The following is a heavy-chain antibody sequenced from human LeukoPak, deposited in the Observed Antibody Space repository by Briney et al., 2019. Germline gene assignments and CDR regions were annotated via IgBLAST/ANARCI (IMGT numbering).Heavy chain of an antibody. Sequence: GGSLRLSCAASGFTVSSNYMSWVRQAPGKGLEWVSVIYSGGSTYYADSVKGRFTISRDNSKNTLYLQMNSLRAEDTAVYYCARGYYYDYYFDYWGQGTLVTVSS. CDR1: GFTVSSNY. V-gene: IGHV3-53*01. CDR3: ARGYYYDYYFDY. J-gene: IGHJ4*02. CDR2: IYSGGST. D-gene: IGHD3-22*01.